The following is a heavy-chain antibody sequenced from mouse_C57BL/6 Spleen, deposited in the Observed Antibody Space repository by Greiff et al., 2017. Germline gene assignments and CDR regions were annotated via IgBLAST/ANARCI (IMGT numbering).Heavy chain of an antibody. D-gene: IGHD3-3*01. J-gene: IGHJ2*01. CDR2: IYPSDSET. Sequence: QVQLQQPGAELVRPGSSVKLSCKASGYTFTSYWMDWVKQRPGQGLEWIGNIYPSDSETHYNQKFKDKATLTVDKSSCTAYMQLSSLTSEDSAVYYWARRWDRDYFDYWGQGTTLTVSS. CDR1: GYTFTSYW. CDR3: ARRWDRDYFDY. V-gene: IGHV1-61*01.